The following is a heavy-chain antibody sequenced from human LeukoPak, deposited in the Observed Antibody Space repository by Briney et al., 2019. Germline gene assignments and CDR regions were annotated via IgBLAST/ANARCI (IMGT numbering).Heavy chain of an antibody. CDR2: SYYSGST. Sequence: SETLSLTCTVSGGSISSHYWSWIRQPPGKGLEWIGYSYYSGSTNYNPSLKSRVTISVDTSKNQFSLKLSSVTAADTAVYYCAARRAFGVTPSWFDPWGQGTLVTVSS. CDR3: AARRAFGVTPSWFDP. J-gene: IGHJ5*02. V-gene: IGHV4-59*11. D-gene: IGHD3-3*01. CDR1: GGSISSHY.